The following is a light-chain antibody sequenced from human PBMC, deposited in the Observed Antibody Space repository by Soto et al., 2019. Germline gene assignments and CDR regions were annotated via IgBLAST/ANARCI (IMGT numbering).Light chain of an antibody. V-gene: IGLV2-11*01. Sequence: QSALTQPRSVSGSPGQSVTISCTGTSSDVGGYNYVSWYQQHPGKAPKFMIYDVSKRPSGVPDRFSGSKSGNTASLTISGLQAEDEAYYYCCSYAGSYKGYVFGTGTKLTVL. CDR1: SSDVGGYNY. CDR3: CSYAGSYKGYV. CDR2: DVS. J-gene: IGLJ1*01.